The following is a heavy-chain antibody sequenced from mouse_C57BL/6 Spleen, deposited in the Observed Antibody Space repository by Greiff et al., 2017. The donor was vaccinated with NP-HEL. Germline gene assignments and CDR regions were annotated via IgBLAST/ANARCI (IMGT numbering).Heavy chain of an antibody. D-gene: IGHD2-4*01. V-gene: IGHV1-50*01. CDR3: ARMGTYDYDVRYAMDY. CDR1: GYTFTSYW. Sequence: QVQLQQPGAELVKPGASVKLSCKASGYTFTSYWMQWVKQRPGQGLEWIGEIDPSDSYTNYNQKFKGKATLTVDTSSSTAYMQLSSLTSEDSAVYYCARMGTYDYDVRYAMDYWGQGTSVTVSS. CDR2: IDPSDSYT. J-gene: IGHJ4*01.